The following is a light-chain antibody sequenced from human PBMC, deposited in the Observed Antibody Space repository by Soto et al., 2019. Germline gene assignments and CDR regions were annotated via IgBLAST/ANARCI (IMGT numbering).Light chain of an antibody. CDR2: GAS. CDR1: QSVSSSY. Sequence: EIVLTQSPGTLSLSPGERATLSCRASQSVSSSYLAWYQHKPGQAPRLLIYGASSRATGIPDRFSGSGSGTDFTLTISRLEPEDFAVYHCQQYDSSPLFTFGPGTKVDIK. CDR3: QQYDSSPLFT. V-gene: IGKV3-20*01. J-gene: IGKJ3*01.